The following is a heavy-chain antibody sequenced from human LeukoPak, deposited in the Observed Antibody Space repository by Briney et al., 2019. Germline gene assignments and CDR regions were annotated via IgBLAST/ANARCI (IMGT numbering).Heavy chain of an antibody. CDR3: ARPRRVGYSYGFQGAFDI. Sequence: GESLRISCKASGYSFTNYWIYWVRQMPGKGLEWMGRIDPSDSYPNYSPSFQGHVTISVDKSISTAYLQWSSLKASDTAMYYCARPRRVGYSYGFQGAFDIWGQGTMVTVSS. CDR2: IDPSDSYP. D-gene: IGHD5-18*01. CDR1: GYSFTNYW. J-gene: IGHJ3*02. V-gene: IGHV5-10-1*01.